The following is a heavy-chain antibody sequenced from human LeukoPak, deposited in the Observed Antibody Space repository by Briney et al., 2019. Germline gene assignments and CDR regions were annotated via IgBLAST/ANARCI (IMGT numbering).Heavy chain of an antibody. CDR3: ARDQRSVPAYLVGLNSGSYPYYFDY. CDR2: ISGSGGST. Sequence: PGGSLRLPCAASGFTFSSYAMSWVRQAPGKGLEWVSAISGSGGSTYYADSVKGRFTISRDNSKNTLYLQMNSLRAEDTAVYYCARDQRSVPAYLVGLNSGSYPYYFDYWGQGTLVTVSS. CDR1: GFTFSSYA. D-gene: IGHD1-26*01. V-gene: IGHV3-23*01. J-gene: IGHJ4*02.